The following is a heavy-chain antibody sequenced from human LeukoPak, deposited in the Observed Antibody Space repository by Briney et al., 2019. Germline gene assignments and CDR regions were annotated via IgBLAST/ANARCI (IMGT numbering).Heavy chain of an antibody. Sequence: PSETLSLTCTVSGGSISSGSYYWSWIRQPAGKGLEWIGRIYTSGSTNYNPSLKSRVTISVDTSKNQFSLKLSSVTAADTAVYYCGRAGGWSGYPPNYYYYGMEVWGQGTTVTVSS. CDR3: GRAGGWSGYPPNYYYYGMEV. J-gene: IGHJ6*02. V-gene: IGHV4-61*02. CDR2: IYTSGST. CDR1: GGSISSGSYY. D-gene: IGHD3-3*01.